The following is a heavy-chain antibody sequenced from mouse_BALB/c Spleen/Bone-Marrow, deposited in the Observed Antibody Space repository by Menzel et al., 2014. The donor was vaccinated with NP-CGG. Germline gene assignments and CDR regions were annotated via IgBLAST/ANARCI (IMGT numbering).Heavy chain of an antibody. CDR1: GYTFTSYW. Sequence: QVQLQQPGAELVKPGASVKMSCKASGYTFTSYWMHWVKQRPGQGLEWIGVIDPSDSYTSYNQKFKGKATLAVDTSSSTSYMQLSSLTSEDSAVYYCTRWRDYGNWFAYWGQGTLVTVSA. CDR3: TRWRDYGNWFAY. CDR2: IDPSDSYT. D-gene: IGHD2-1*01. J-gene: IGHJ3*01. V-gene: IGHV1S127*01.